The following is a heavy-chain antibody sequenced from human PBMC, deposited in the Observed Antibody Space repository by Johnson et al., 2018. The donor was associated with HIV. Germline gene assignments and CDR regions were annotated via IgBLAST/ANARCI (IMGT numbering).Heavy chain of an antibody. D-gene: IGHD4-17*01. Sequence: QLVESGGGVVQPGGSLRLSCAASGFTVSSNYMSWVRQAPGKGLEWVSVIYSGGSTYYADSVKGRFTSSRNKSKNRLYLQMNSLRDEDTAVYYCARDSTPWGGDSVAYSFDIWGQGRMVTVSS. CDR3: ARDSTPWGGDSVAYSFDI. V-gene: IGHV3-66*01. CDR1: GFTVSSNY. CDR2: IYSGGST. J-gene: IGHJ3*02.